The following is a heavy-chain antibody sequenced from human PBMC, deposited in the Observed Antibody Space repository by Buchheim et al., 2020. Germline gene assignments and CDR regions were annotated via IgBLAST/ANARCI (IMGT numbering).Heavy chain of an antibody. D-gene: IGHD6-19*01. V-gene: IGHV4-59*01. CDR3: ARVRASGWYFFDF. CDR1: GGSISGYY. CDR2: VSYSGTT. Sequence: QVQLQESGPRLVKPSETLSLTCTVPGGSISGYYWSWIRQPPEKGLEWIGYVSYSGTTVYEPSLERRVTISVDTPNKQFSLKLTSATAADTAVYYCARVRASGWYFFDFRGQGTL. J-gene: IGHJ4*02.